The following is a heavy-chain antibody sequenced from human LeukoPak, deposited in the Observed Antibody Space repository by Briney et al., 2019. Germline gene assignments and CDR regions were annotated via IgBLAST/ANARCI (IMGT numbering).Heavy chain of an antibody. V-gene: IGHV1-18*01. Sequence: ASVKVSCKASGHTFTSYGISWVRQAPGQGLEWMGWISAYNGNTNYAQKLQGRVTMTRDTSTNTVYMELSSLRSEDTAVYYCARGPSITMVRGGQWYYYMDVWGKGTTVTISS. J-gene: IGHJ6*03. CDR1: GHTFTSYG. CDR2: ISAYNGNT. D-gene: IGHD3-10*01. CDR3: ARGPSITMVRGGQWYYYMDV.